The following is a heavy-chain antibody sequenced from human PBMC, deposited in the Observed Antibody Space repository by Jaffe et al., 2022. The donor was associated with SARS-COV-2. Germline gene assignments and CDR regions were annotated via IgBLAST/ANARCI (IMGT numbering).Heavy chain of an antibody. CDR1: GGSISSGSYY. J-gene: IGHJ5*02. CDR3: ARFQFWRGGDNWFDP. V-gene: IGHV4-61*02. D-gene: IGHD3-3*01. Sequence: QVQLQESGPGLVKPSQTLSLTCTVSGGSISSGSYYWSWIRQPAGKGLEWIGRIYTSGSTNYNPSLKSRVTISVDTSKNQFSLKLSSVTAADTAVYYCARFQFWRGGDNWFDPWGQGTLVTVSS. CDR2: IYTSGST.